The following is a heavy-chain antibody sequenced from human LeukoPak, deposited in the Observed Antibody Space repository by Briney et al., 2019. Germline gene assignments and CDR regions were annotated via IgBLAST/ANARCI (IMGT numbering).Heavy chain of an antibody. CDR1: GFTFSSYS. CDR3: TRDQTPYY. CDR2: IASETYGGTA. J-gene: IGHJ4*02. V-gene: IGHV3-49*04. Sequence: PGGSLRLSCAASGFTFSSYSMNWVRQARGKGLEWVGFIASETYGGTAEYAASVKGRFTISRDDSKSIAYLQMNSLKTEDTAVYYCTRDQTPYYWGQGTLVTVSS.